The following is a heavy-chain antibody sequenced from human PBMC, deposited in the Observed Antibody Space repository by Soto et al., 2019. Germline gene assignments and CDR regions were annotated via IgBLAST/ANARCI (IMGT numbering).Heavy chain of an antibody. CDR3: TTDFRPRRWERAHY. CDR1: GFTFNNAW. J-gene: IGHJ4*02. D-gene: IGHD1-26*01. CDR2: IKSKIDGETT. Sequence: EVQLVESGGGLVKPGGSLRLSCVASGFTFNNAWMNWVRQAPGKGLEWVGRIKSKIDGETTDYAAPVKGRFTISRDDSKTTLYLQMNSLEIEDTPVPSCTTDFRPRRWERAHYWGQGTLVTVFS. V-gene: IGHV3-15*07.